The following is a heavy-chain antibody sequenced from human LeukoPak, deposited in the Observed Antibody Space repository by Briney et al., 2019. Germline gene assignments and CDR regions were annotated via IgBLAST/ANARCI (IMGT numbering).Heavy chain of an antibody. Sequence: ASVKVSCKASGYTFTGYYMHWVRQAPGQGLEWMGWINPNSGDTNFAQKFQGRVTMTRDTSISTVYMELSRLTSDDTAVFYCARGYYDSSDFEYFQHWGQGTLVTVSS. J-gene: IGHJ1*01. CDR2: INPNSGDT. V-gene: IGHV1-2*02. D-gene: IGHD3-22*01. CDR3: ARGYYDSSDFEYFQH. CDR1: GYTFTGYY.